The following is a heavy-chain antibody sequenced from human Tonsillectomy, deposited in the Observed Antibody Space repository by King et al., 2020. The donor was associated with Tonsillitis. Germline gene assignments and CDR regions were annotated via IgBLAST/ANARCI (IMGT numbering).Heavy chain of an antibody. Sequence: VQLVESGGGLVQPGRSLRLSCAASGFTFDDYAMHWVRQAPGKGLEWVSGISWNSGYIVYADSVKGRFTISRDNAKNSLYLQMNSLRAEDTALYYCSKDMAMTRNAVVVPADITLVLGGAFDIWGQGTMVTVSS. D-gene: IGHD2-2*02. J-gene: IGHJ3*02. CDR3: SKDMAMTRNAVVVPADITLVLGGAFDI. V-gene: IGHV3-9*01. CDR1: GFTFDDYA. CDR2: ISWNSGYI.